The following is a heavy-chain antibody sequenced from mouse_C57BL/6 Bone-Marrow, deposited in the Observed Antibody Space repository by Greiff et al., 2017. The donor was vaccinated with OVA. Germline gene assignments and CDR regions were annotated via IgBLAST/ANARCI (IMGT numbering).Heavy chain of an antibody. V-gene: IGHV1-26*01. J-gene: IGHJ4*01. Sequence: EVKLQQSGPELVKPGASVKISCKASGYTFTDYYMNWVKQSHGKSLEWIGDINPNNGGTSYNQKFKGKATLTVDKSSSTAYMELRSLTSEDSAVYYCARRIVRVTPGAMDYWGQGTSVTVSS. D-gene: IGHD2-1*01. CDR3: ARRIVRVTPGAMDY. CDR1: GYTFTDYY. CDR2: INPNNGGT.